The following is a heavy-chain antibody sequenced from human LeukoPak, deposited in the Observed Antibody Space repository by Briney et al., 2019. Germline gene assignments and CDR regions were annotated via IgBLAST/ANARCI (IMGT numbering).Heavy chain of an antibody. CDR2: IYSGGST. D-gene: IGHD6-19*01. CDR3: ARGGTGYSSGWYPYYYYYMDV. J-gene: IGHJ6*03. CDR1: GFTVSSNY. V-gene: IGHV3-66*01. Sequence: GGSLRLSCAASGFTVSSNYMSWVRQAPGKGLEWVSVIYSGGSTYYADSVKGRFTISRDNSKNTLYLQMNSLRAGDTAVYYCARGGTGYSSGWYPYYYYYMDVWGKGTTVTVSS.